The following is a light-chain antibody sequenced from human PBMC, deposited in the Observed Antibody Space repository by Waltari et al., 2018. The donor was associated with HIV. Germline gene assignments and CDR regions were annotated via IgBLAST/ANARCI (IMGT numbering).Light chain of an antibody. CDR3: QQYYSIPIT. CDR1: QSVLYNSNNTNY. J-gene: IGKJ5*01. Sequence: DIVMTQSPASVSVSLGERVTINCTSSQSVLYNSNNTNYLVWYQQKSGRPPKVILSWASTRECGGPDRFSGSGSGTQFSTTVSSLQADDVAVYYCQQYYSIPITFGHGTRLDIK. CDR2: WAS. V-gene: IGKV4-1*01.